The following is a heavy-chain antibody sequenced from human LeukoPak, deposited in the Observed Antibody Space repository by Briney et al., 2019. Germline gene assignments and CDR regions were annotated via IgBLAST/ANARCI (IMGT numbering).Heavy chain of an antibody. CDR3: ARESNGYNFDY. V-gene: IGHV3-21*01. CDR1: GFTFSSYS. D-gene: IGHD5-24*01. CDR2: ISSSSSFI. J-gene: IGHJ4*02. Sequence: GGSLRLSCAASGFTFSSYSMNWVRQAPGKGLEWVSSISSSSSFIYYADSVKGRFTISRDNAKNSLYLQMNSLRAEDTAVYYCARESNGYNFDYWGPGTLVTVSS.